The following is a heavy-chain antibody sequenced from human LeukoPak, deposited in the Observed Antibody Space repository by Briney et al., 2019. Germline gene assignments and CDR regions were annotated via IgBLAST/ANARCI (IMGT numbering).Heavy chain of an antibody. Sequence: GGSLRLSCAASGFTSSSYAMHWVRQGPGKGLEWVAVISYDGDTKYYAESVKGRFSISRDNSKNTVYLQMNNLRAEDTAVYYCARDITMVRGVSDYWGQGTLVTVSS. D-gene: IGHD3-10*01. CDR3: ARDITMVRGVSDY. CDR2: ISYDGDTK. V-gene: IGHV3-30-3*01. J-gene: IGHJ4*02. CDR1: GFTSSSYA.